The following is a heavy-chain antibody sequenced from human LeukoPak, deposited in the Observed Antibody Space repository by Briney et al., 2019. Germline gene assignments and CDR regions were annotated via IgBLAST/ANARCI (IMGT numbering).Heavy chain of an antibody. V-gene: IGHV4-34*01. J-gene: IGHJ4*02. CDR3: ARGSRGYSYGYTHFDY. CDR2: MFHSGST. CDR1: GGSFSGYF. Sequence: SETLSLTCAVYGGSFSGYFWSWIRQPPGKGLEWMGSMFHSGSTYYNPSLKSRVTISVDTSKNQFSLKLSSVTAADTAVYYCARGSRGYSYGYTHFDYWGQGTLVTVSS. D-gene: IGHD5-18*01.